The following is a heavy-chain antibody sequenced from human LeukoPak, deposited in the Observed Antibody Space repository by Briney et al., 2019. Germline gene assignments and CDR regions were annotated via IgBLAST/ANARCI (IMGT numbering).Heavy chain of an antibody. CDR3: ARDGVAYCGGDCYRDNWFDP. D-gene: IGHD2-21*02. V-gene: IGHV3-33*01. CDR1: GFTFSSYG. J-gene: IGHJ5*02. Sequence: PGGSLRLSCAASGFTFSSYGMHWVRQAPGKGLEWVAVIWYVGSNKYYADSVKGRFTISRDNSKNTLYLQMNSLRAEDTAVYYCARDGVAYCGGDCYRDNWFDPWGQGTLVTVSS. CDR2: IWYVGSNK.